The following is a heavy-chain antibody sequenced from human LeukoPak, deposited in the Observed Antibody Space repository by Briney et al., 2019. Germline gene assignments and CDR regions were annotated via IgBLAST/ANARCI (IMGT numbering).Heavy chain of an antibody. D-gene: IGHD2-15*01. Sequence: GESLKISCRGSGYSFPTFWIGWVRQMPGKGLEWMGIIYPDDSNTRYSPSFQGQVTSSADKSINTAYLQWSSLKASDTAMYYCARLGEDLAVGVAGYWFDPWGQGTLVTVSS. V-gene: IGHV5-51*01. CDR2: IYPDDSNT. CDR1: GYSFPTFW. CDR3: ARLGEDLAVGVAGYWFDP. J-gene: IGHJ5*02.